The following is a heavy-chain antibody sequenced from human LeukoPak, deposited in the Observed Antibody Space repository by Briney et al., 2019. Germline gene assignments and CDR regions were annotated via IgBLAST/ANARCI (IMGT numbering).Heavy chain of an antibody. CDR2: INTNSGGT. CDR3: AIQPWGSGNNWYFDL. Sequence: ASVKVSCKASGYTFTGYYMHWVRQAPGQGLGWMGWINTNSGGTNYAQKFQGRVTMTRDTSISTAYVELSSLTSDDTAVYYCAIQPWGSGNNWYFDLWGRGTLVTVSS. CDR1: GYTFTGYY. V-gene: IGHV1-2*02. J-gene: IGHJ2*01. D-gene: IGHD7-27*01.